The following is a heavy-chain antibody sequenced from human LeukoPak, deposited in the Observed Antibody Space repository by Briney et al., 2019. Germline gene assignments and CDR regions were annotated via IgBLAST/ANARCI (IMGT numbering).Heavy chain of an antibody. CDR2: ISGNGGDT. D-gene: IGHD6-13*01. J-gene: IGHJ3*02. CDR1: GFTFDDYA. Sequence: GGSLRLSCAASGFTFDDYAMHWVRQAPGKGLEWVSLISGNGGDTYYADSVKGRFTISRDNSRNSLLLQMNSLRAEDTALYYCAKGRRSTSRYGAFDIWGQGTMVTVSS. CDR3: AKGRRSTSRYGAFDI. V-gene: IGHV3-43*02.